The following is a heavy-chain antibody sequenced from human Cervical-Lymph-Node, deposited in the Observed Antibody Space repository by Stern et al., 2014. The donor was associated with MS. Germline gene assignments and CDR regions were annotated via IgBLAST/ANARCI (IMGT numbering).Heavy chain of an antibody. CDR3: ARGGGSWGYFDY. CDR2: IWYDGSNK. Sequence: VQLVESGGGVVQPGRSLRLSCAASGFTFSSYGMHWVRQAAGKGLEWVAVIWYDGSNKYYADSVKGRFTISRDNSKNTLYLQMNSLRAEDTAVYYCARGGGSWGYFDYWGQGTLVTVSS. J-gene: IGHJ4*02. D-gene: IGHD1-26*01. CDR1: GFTFSSYG. V-gene: IGHV3-33*01.